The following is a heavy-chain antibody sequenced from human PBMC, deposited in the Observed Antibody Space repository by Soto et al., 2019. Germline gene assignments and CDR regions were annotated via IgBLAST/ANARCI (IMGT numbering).Heavy chain of an antibody. Sequence: SQTRSLTCAISGYGVSINIAAFNLIRHSPSRVLECLGRTYYRSKWYNDYAVSVKSRITINPDTSKNQFSLQLNSVTPEDTAVYYCARDRNFGVVIINYYGMEVWGKRNTVNVSS. J-gene: IGHJ6*04. CDR2: TYYRSKWYN. CDR1: GYGVSINIAA. V-gene: IGHV6-1*01. CDR3: ARDRNFGVVIINYYGMEV. D-gene: IGHD3-3*01.